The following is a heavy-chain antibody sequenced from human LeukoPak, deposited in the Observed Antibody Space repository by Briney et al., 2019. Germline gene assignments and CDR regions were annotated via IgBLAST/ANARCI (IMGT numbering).Heavy chain of an antibody. J-gene: IGHJ6*03. V-gene: IGHV4-61*02. CDR2: IYTSGST. CDR3: AREWGSSSWYPYYYYMDV. D-gene: IGHD6-13*01. CDR1: GGSLSSGNYY. Sequence: SETLSLTCTVSGGSLSSGNYYWSWIRQPAGKGLEWIGRIYTSGSTNYNPSLKSRVTISVDTSKNQFSLKLSSVTAADTAVYYCAREWGSSSWYPYYYYMDVWGKGTTVTVSS.